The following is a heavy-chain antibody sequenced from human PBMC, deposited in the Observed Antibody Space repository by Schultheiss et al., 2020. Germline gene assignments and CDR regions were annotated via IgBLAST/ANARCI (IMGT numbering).Heavy chain of an antibody. CDR1: GGSISSSSYY. CDR2: IYYSGST. V-gene: IGHV4-31*03. J-gene: IGHJ6*03. Sequence: SETLSLTCTVSGGSISSSSYYWSWIRQPPGKGLEWIGYIYYSGSTYYNPSLKSRVTISVDTSKNQFSLKLSSVTAADTAVYYCARGWGYYDSSGYYYAEKSTYYMDVWGKGTTVTVSS. D-gene: IGHD3-22*01. CDR3: ARGWGYYDSSGYYYAEKSTYYMDV.